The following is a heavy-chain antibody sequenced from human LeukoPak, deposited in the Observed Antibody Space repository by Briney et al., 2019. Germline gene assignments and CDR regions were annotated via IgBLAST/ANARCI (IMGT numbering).Heavy chain of an antibody. Sequence: SEILSLTCAVYGGSFSGYYWSWIRQPPGKGLEWIGEINHSGSTNYNPSLKSRVTISVDTSKNQFSLKLSSVTAADTAVYYCARGRRGFGTIKWFDPWGQGTLVTVSS. CDR1: GGSFSGYY. J-gene: IGHJ5*02. D-gene: IGHD2-8*01. CDR3: ARGRRGFGTIKWFDP. CDR2: INHSGST. V-gene: IGHV4-34*01.